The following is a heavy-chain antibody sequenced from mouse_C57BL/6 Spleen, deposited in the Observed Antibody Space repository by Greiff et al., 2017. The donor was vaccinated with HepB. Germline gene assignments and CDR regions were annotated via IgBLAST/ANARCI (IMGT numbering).Heavy chain of an antibody. CDR2: INPGSGGT. CDR3: ARSMYYGSSHYFDY. V-gene: IGHV1-54*01. D-gene: IGHD1-1*01. CDR1: GYAFTNYL. J-gene: IGHJ2*01. Sequence: VQLQQSGAELVRPGTSVKVSCKASGYAFTNYLIEWVKQRPGQGLEWIGVINPGSGGTKYNEKFKGKATLTADKSSSTAYMQLSSLTSGDSAVYFCARSMYYGSSHYFDYWGQGTTLTVSS.